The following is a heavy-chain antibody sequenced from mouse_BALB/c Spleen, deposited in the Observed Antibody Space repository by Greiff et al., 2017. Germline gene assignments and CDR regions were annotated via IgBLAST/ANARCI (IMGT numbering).Heavy chain of an antibody. Sequence: VQLQQSGTVLARPGASVKMSCKASGYSLTSYWMHWVKQRPGQGLEWIGAIYPGNSDTSYNQKFKGKAKLTAVTSASTAYMELSSLTNEDSAVYSCTSPYGYGEGFFDDWGQGTTLTVSS. D-gene: IGHD2-2*01. V-gene: IGHV1-5*01. CDR3: TSPYGYGEGFFDD. CDR2: IYPGNSDT. CDR1: GYSLTSYW. J-gene: IGHJ2*01.